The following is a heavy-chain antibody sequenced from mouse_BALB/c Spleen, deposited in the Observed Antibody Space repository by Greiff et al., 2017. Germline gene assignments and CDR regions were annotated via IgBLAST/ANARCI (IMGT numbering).Heavy chain of an antibody. CDR3: ARDPPYYYGSSSSWFAY. CDR2: INSNGGST. Sequence: DVHLVESGGGLVQPGGSLKLSCAASGFTFSSYGMSWVRQTPDKRLELVATINSNGGSTYYPDSVKGRFTISRDNAKNTLYLQMSSLKSEDTAMYYCARDPPYYYGSSSSWFAYWGQGTLVTVSA. D-gene: IGHD1-1*01. CDR1: GFTFSSYG. V-gene: IGHV5-6-3*01. J-gene: IGHJ3*01.